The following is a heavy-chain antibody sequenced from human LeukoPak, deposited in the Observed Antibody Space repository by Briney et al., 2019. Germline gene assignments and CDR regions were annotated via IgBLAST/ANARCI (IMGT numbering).Heavy chain of an antibody. CDR3: ARNLYYYDSSGYYYY. CDR2: IYTGGST. CDR1: GFTVSSNY. D-gene: IGHD3-22*01. J-gene: IGHJ4*02. V-gene: IGHV3-66*01. Sequence: GGSLRLSCAASGFTVSSNYMSWVRQAPGKGLEWVSAIYTGGSTYYAGSVKGRFTISRHNSKNMLYLQMNSLRAEDTAVYYCARNLYYYDSSGYYYYWGQGTLVTVSS.